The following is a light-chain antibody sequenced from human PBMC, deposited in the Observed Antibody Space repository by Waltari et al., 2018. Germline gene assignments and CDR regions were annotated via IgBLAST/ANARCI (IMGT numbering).Light chain of an antibody. J-gene: IGKJ4*01. CDR1: QSVLSSSKTKKH. CDR3: QPYYSIPLS. Sequence: DIVVTQSPDSLAVSLSERATINCKSRQSVLSSSKTKKHLAWYQQKPGQPPKLLIYWASTRESGVPCRVSGSGSGTEFTLTISNLQAEYVALYYFQPYYSIPLSFGGGTKVEIK. CDR2: WAS. V-gene: IGKV4-1*01.